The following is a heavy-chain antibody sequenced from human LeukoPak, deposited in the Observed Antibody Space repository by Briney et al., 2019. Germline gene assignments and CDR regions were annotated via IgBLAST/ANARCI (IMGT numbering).Heavy chain of an antibody. CDR2: IYGGGST. CDR3: AKDILPYGDYTPGFDY. CDR1: GFSVSGNY. J-gene: IGHJ4*02. D-gene: IGHD4-17*01. Sequence: GGSLRLSFAGTGFSVSGNYMAWVRQAPGKGLEWVSTIYGGGSTYYADSVKGRFTISRDNAKNSLYLQMNSLRAEDTALYYCAKDILPYGDYTPGFDYWGQGTLVTVSS. V-gene: IGHV3-53*05.